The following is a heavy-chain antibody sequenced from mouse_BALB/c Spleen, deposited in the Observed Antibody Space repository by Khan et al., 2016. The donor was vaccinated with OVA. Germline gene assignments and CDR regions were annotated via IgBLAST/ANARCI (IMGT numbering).Heavy chain of an antibody. Sequence: EVQLQQSGPELVKPGASVKISCKASGYSFTGYFMNWVMQSHGQSLEWIGRINPHIGETFYNQQLKGKATLTVDEYHSTVHMEPRSLASEDSAVYYGARKNGSDFDYWGQGTTLTVSS. CDR1: GYSFTGYF. J-gene: IGHJ2*01. CDR3: ARKNGSDFDY. D-gene: IGHD1-1*01. V-gene: IGHV1-20*02. CDR2: INPHIGET.